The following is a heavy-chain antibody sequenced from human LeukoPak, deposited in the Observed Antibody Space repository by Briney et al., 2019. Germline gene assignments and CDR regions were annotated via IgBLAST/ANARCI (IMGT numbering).Heavy chain of an antibody. CDR2: IYYSGST. CDR1: GGSISSSSYY. D-gene: IGHD6-19*01. J-gene: IGHJ6*03. CDR3: ARVKSSGWYGAYYYYYMDV. V-gene: IGHV4-39*07. Sequence: PSETLSLTCTVSGGSISSSSYYWGWIRQPPGKGLEWIGSIYYSGSTYYNPSLKSRVTISVDTSKNQFSLKLSSVTAEDTALYYCARVKSSGWYGAYYYYYMDVWGKGTTVTVSS.